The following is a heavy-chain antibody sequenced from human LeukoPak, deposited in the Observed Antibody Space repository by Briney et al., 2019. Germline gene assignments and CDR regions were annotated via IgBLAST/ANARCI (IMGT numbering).Heavy chain of an antibody. CDR2: ISSSSSYI. CDR1: GFTFSSYS. CDR3: ARDPIRFGELHLFDY. Sequence: GGSLRLSCAASGFTFSSYSMNWVRQPPGNGLEPASSISSSSSYIYYADSVKGRFTISRDNAKNSLYLQMNSLRAEDTAVYYCARDPIRFGELHLFDYWGQGTLVTVSS. J-gene: IGHJ4*02. D-gene: IGHD3-10*01. V-gene: IGHV3-21*01.